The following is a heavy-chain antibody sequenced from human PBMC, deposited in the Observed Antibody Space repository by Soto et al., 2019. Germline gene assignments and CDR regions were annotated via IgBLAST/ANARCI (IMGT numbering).Heavy chain of an antibody. Sequence: ASVKVSCKASGYTFIGYYIHWVRQAPGQGLEWMGWINPNSGGTNYAQRFQGWVTMTRDRSISTAYMELSRLKSDDTAVYYCARVGGGLASLGYYGMDVWGQGTTVTV. D-gene: IGHD3-10*01. J-gene: IGHJ6*02. CDR3: ARVGGGLASLGYYGMDV. V-gene: IGHV1-2*04. CDR1: GYTFIGYY. CDR2: INPNSGGT.